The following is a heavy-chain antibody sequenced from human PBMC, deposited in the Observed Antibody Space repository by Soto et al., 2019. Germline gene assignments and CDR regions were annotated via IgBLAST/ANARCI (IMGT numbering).Heavy chain of an antibody. CDR2: ISGSGGST. J-gene: IGHJ5*02. CDR3: AKVGYSNYGSLHWFDP. Sequence: PGGSLRLSCAASGFTFSSFAMSWVRQAPGKGLEWVSAISGSGGSTYYADSVKGRFTISRDNSKNTLYLQMNSLRAEDTAVYYCAKVGYSNYGSLHWFDPWGQGTLVTVSS. CDR1: GFTFSSFA. V-gene: IGHV3-23*01. D-gene: IGHD4-4*01.